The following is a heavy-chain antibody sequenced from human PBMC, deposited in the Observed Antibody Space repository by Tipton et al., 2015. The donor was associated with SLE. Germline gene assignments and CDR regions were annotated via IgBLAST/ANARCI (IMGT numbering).Heavy chain of an antibody. V-gene: IGHV1-46*01. D-gene: IGHD6-13*01. Sequence: QLVQSGAEVKKPGASVKVSCKASGYTFTSYYMHWVRQAPGQGLEWMGIINPSGGSTSYAQKFQGRVTMTRDTSTSTVYMELSSLRSDDTAVYYCARVLQQLVGDYWGQGTLVTVSS. CDR3: ARVLQQLVGDY. CDR2: INPSGGST. CDR1: GYTFTSYY. J-gene: IGHJ4*02.